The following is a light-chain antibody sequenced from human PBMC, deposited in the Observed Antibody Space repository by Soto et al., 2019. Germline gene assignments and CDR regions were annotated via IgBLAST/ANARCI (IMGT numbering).Light chain of an antibody. CDR2: GAS. J-gene: IGKJ1*01. CDR1: QSVSSSS. V-gene: IGKV3-20*01. CDR3: QQYGSSPWT. Sequence: EIVLTQSPGTLSLSPGERATLSCRASQSVSSSSLAWYQQNPGQAPRLLIYGASSRATGIPDRFSGSGSGTDFTLTISRLEPEDFAVYYCQQYGSSPWTFGQGTKVDIK.